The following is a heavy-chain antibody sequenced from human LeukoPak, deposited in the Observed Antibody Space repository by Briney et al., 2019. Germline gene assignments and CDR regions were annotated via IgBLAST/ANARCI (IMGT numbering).Heavy chain of an antibody. Sequence: SETLSLTCSVSGGSISDSRYYWGWIRQPPGKGLEWIGSIYDSGTTHCNPFLKSRVTISEDTSKNQFSLKLSSVTAADTGVYYCARQRLTGNQGRGWFDPWGQGTLVTVSS. CDR2: IYDSGTT. J-gene: IGHJ5*02. D-gene: IGHD7-27*01. CDR3: ARQRLTGNQGRGWFDP. V-gene: IGHV4-39*01. CDR1: GGSISDSRYY.